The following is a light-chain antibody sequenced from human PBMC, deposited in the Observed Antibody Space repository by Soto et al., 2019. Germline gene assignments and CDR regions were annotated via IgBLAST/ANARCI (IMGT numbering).Light chain of an antibody. CDR1: QAIRND. J-gene: IGKJ4*01. CDR3: LQDYYYPMT. V-gene: IGKV1-6*01. Sequence: ATQMTQSPPSLSASVGDRVTITCRASQAIRNDLGWYQYKPGRAPKVLIYAASILQSGVPSRFSGSGSGKDFTLTIRSLQPEDYATYYCLQDYYYPMTFGGGTKVAIK. CDR2: AAS.